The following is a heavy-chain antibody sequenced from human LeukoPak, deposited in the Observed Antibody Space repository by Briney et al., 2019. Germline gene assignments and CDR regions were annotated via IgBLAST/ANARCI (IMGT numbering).Heavy chain of an antibody. J-gene: IGHJ4*02. CDR3: ATSSAPGTTFDY. D-gene: IGHD1-14*01. CDR2: IRYDGSDK. Sequence: GGSLRLSCAASGFTFSSYGMHWVRQAPGKGLEWVSFIRYDGSDKYYADSVKGRFTISRDNSKNTLYLQMNSLRVEDTAVYYCATSSAPGTTFDYWGQGTLVTVSS. CDR1: GFTFSSYG. V-gene: IGHV3-30*02.